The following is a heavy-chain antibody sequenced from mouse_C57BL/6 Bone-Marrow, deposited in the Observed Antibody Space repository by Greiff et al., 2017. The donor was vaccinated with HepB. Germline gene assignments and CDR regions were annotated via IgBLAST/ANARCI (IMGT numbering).Heavy chain of an antibody. CDR3: TRDHYYGSSSYYFDY. V-gene: IGHV5-9-1*02. J-gene: IGHJ2*01. Sequence: EVKLMESGEGLVKPGGSLKLSCAASGFTFSSYAMSWVRQTPEKRLEWVAYISSGGDYICYADTVKGRFTISRDNARNTLYLQMSSLKSEDTAMYYCTRDHYYGSSSYYFDYWGQGTTLTVSS. D-gene: IGHD1-1*01. CDR2: ISSGGDYI. CDR1: GFTFSSYA.